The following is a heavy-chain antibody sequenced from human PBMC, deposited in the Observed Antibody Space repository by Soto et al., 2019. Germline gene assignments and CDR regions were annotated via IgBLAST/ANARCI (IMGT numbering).Heavy chain of an antibody. D-gene: IGHD6-13*01. CDR2: ITSTGGST. CDR1: GFTFTTYA. Sequence: EVQMLESGGGLVQPGGSLRLSCAASGFTFTTYAMTWVRQAPGKGLEWVSTITSTGGSTYYADSVKGRFTISRDNSRTTLYLQMNSLRAEDTAVYYGAKGRFRSWYFFDYWGQGTLVTVSS. CDR3: AKGRFRSWYFFDY. V-gene: IGHV3-23*01. J-gene: IGHJ4*02.